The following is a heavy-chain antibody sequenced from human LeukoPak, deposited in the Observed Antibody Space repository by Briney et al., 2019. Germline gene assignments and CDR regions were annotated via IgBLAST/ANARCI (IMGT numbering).Heavy chain of an antibody. CDR1: GFTFNNYG. V-gene: IGHV3-33*01. Sequence: PGGSLRLSCAASGFTFNNYGMHWVRQAPGKGLEWVAIIWHDGSIEYFEDSIKGRFTISRDNSKNTLYLQMNSLRAEDTAVYYCARDPTHSSSSPDYWGQGTLVTVSS. J-gene: IGHJ4*02. CDR2: IWHDGSIE. D-gene: IGHD6-6*01. CDR3: ARDPTHSSSSPDY.